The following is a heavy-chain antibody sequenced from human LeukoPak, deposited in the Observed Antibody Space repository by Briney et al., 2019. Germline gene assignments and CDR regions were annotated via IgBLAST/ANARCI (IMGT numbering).Heavy chain of an antibody. CDR2: MSGRGVST. V-gene: IGHV3-23*01. Sequence: GGSLRLSCAASGFTFTNYAMSWVRQAPGKGLEWVSGMSGRGVSTYYAGSVKGRFTISTDNSKNTLYLQMNSLRAEDTAIYYCAKDCNGGNCYIDYWGQGTLVTVAS. CDR1: GFTFTNYA. CDR3: AKDCNGGNCYIDY. D-gene: IGHD2-15*01. J-gene: IGHJ4*02.